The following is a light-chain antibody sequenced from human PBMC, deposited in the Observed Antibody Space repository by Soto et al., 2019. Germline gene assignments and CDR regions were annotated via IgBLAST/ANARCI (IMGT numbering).Light chain of an antibody. Sequence: EIVLTQSPGTLSLSPGERATLSCRASQSVTSYLAWYQHKPGQAPRLLIFGASSRATGIPDRFSGSGSGTDFTLTISRLEPEDFAVYYCQQYGSSPRTFGQGTKVEIK. CDR2: GAS. V-gene: IGKV3-20*01. J-gene: IGKJ1*01. CDR3: QQYGSSPRT. CDR1: QSVTSY.